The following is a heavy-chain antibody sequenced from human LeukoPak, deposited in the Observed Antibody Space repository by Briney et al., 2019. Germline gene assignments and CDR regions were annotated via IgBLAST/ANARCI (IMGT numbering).Heavy chain of an antibody. CDR2: INHSGST. Sequence: MASETLSLTCAVYGGSFSGYFWSWIRQPPGKGLEWIGEINHSGSTNYNPSLESRVTLSVDTSKNQFSLNLSSATAADTAVYYCARVRTRAYYYESSGFAYWGQGTLVTVSS. J-gene: IGHJ4*02. V-gene: IGHV4-34*01. D-gene: IGHD3-22*01. CDR1: GGSFSGYF. CDR3: ARVRTRAYYYESSGFAY.